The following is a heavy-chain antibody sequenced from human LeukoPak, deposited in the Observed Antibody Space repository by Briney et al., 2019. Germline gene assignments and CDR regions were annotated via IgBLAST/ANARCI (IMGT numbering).Heavy chain of an antibody. V-gene: IGHV1-2*02. J-gene: IGHJ5*02. D-gene: IGHD3-22*01. Sequence: ASVKVSCKTSGYTFTGYYMHWVRQAPGQGLEWMGWINPNSGGTNYAQKFQGRVTMTRDTSISTAYMELSRLRSDDTAVYYCARVCLASSGYLGNWFDPWGQGTLVTVSS. CDR2: INPNSGGT. CDR1: GYTFTGYY. CDR3: ARVCLASSGYLGNWFDP.